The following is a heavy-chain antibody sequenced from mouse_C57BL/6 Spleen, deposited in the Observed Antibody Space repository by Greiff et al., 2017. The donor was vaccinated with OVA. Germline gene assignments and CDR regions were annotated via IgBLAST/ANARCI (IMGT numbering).Heavy chain of an antibody. CDR2: INYDGSST. CDR3: ARGDGRYFDV. J-gene: IGHJ1*03. CDR1: GFTFSDYY. Sequence: EVQLQQSEGGLVQPGSSMKLSCTASGFTFSDYYMAWVRQVPEKGLEWVANINYDGSSTYYLDSLKSRFIISRDNAKNILYLQMSSLKSEDTATYYCARGDGRYFDVWGTGTTVTVSS. D-gene: IGHD2-1*01. V-gene: IGHV5-16*01.